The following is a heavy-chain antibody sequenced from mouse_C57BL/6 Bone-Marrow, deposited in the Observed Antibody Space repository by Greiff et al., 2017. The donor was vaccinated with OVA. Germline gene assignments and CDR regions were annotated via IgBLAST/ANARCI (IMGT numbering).Heavy chain of an antibody. Sequence: EVQLQESGPGLAKPSQTLSLTCSVSGYSITSHYWNWIRKFPGNKLEYMGYISYSGSTYYNPSLKSRISITRDTSKNQYYLQLNSVTTEDTATYYCARDGGSLGNYEDWYCEVWGTETTVTVSS. CDR1: GYSITSHY. V-gene: IGHV3-8*01. D-gene: IGHD2-1*01. J-gene: IGHJ1*03. CDR2: ISYSGST. CDR3: ARDGGSLGNYEDWYCEV.